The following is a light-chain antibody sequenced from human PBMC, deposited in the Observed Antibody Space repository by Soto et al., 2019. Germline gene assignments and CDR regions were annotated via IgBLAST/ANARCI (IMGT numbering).Light chain of an antibody. Sequence: DIQMTQSPSTLSGSVGDRFTITCRASQSISNWLAWYEQKPGKAPKLLIYKASSLESGVPSRFSGSGSGTEFTLTISRLQPDDFATYYCQQYNGTFGQGTRLEIK. CDR2: KAS. CDR3: QQYNGT. V-gene: IGKV1-5*03. CDR1: QSISNW. J-gene: IGKJ5*01.